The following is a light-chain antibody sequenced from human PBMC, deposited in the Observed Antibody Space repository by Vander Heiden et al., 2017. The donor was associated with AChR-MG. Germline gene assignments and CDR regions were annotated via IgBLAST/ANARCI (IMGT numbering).Light chain of an antibody. Sequence: IVLTQSQGTLSLSPGERATLPCRASQSVCSSYLAWYQQKAGQVPMFLISGASSRATCISDRFSGSGSWTVFTLTISRLELEDFSVYYCQHDGSSPITFGQGTKVEIK. CDR1: QSVCSSY. J-gene: IGKJ1*01. CDR2: GAS. CDR3: QHDGSSPIT. V-gene: IGKV3-20*01.